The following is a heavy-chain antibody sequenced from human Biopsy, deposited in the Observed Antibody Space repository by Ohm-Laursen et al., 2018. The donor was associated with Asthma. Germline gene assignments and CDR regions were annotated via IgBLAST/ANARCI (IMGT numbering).Heavy chain of an antibody. J-gene: IGHJ4*01. CDR1: GFSFVDCA. CDR3: AKSADYYDSTDYLDF. Sequence: SLRLSCAASGFSFVDCAMHWVRQAPGKGLEWVSSISWNSGNIDYAVSVKGRFTISRDNAKNSLYLQMQSLRPEDTAFYYCAKSADYYDSTDYLDFWGRGTLVTVSS. V-gene: IGHV3-9*01. D-gene: IGHD3-22*01. CDR2: ISWNSGNI.